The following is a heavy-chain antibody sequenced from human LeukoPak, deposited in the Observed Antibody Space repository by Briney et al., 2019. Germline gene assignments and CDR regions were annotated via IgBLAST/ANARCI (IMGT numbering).Heavy chain of an antibody. Sequence: GGSLRLSCAASGFTFSSYTMNWVRQAPGKWLEWVSSISSSSSYIYYADSVKGRFTISRDNAKNSLYLQMNSLRAEDTAVYYCARDHIRGDSYFDYWGQGTLVTVSS. CDR2: ISSSSSYI. CDR1: GFTFSSYT. V-gene: IGHV3-21*01. D-gene: IGHD2-21*02. CDR3: ARDHIRGDSYFDY. J-gene: IGHJ4*02.